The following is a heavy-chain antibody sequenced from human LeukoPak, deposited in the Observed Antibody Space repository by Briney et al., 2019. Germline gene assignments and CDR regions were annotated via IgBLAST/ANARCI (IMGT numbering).Heavy chain of an antibody. Sequence: GGTLRLSCAASGFTFSSYAMSWVRQAPGKGLEWVSAISGSGGSTYYADSVKGRFTISRDNSKNTLYLQMNSLRAKDTAVYYCAKQSDDILTGHYYYGMDVWGQGTTVTVSS. D-gene: IGHD3-9*01. J-gene: IGHJ6*02. CDR2: ISGSGGST. CDR1: GFTFSSYA. V-gene: IGHV3-23*01. CDR3: AKQSDDILTGHYYYGMDV.